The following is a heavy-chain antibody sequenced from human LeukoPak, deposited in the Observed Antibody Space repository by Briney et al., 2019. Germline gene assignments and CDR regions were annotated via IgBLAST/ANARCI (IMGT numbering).Heavy chain of an antibody. Sequence: ASVKVSCKASGGTFSSYAISWVRQAPGQGLEWMGWISAYNGNTNYAQKLQGRVTMTTDTSTGTAYMELRSLRSDDTAVYYCARDRYYGMDVWGQGTTVTVSS. CDR3: ARDRYYGMDV. CDR1: GGTFSSYA. J-gene: IGHJ6*02. V-gene: IGHV1-18*01. CDR2: ISAYNGNT.